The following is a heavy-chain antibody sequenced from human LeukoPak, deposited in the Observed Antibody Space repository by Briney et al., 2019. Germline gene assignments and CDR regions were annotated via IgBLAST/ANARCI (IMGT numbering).Heavy chain of an antibody. CDR3: ARGRQWDEQKGIFDY. V-gene: IGHV1-69*13. J-gene: IGHJ4*02. CDR1: GGTFSSYA. CDR2: IIPIFGTA. Sequence: SVKVSCKASGGTFSSYAISWVRQAPGQGLEWMGGIIPIFGTANYAQKFQGRVTITADESTSTAYMELSSLRSEDTAVYYCARGRQWDEQKGIFDYWGQGTLVTVSS. D-gene: IGHD1-26*01.